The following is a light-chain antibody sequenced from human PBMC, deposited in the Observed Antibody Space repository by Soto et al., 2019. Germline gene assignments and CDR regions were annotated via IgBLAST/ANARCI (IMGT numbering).Light chain of an antibody. V-gene: IGKV3-20*01. CDR1: HFVRTRS. CDR2: GAS. Sequence: EIVLTHCPVTLSFSRGEMGTLSCSASHFVRTRSLAWYQQKPGQAPRLLISGASTRATGIPDRFSGSGSGTDFTLTITPLEPEDFAVYFCQQYETSPITFGQGTRLEIK. CDR3: QQYETSPIT. J-gene: IGKJ5*01.